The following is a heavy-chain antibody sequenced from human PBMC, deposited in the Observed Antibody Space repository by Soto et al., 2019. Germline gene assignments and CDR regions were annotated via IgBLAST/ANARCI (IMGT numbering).Heavy chain of an antibody. CDR2: IKQDGSEK. CDR3: ARDYGQQWLVGVFDY. D-gene: IGHD6-19*01. J-gene: IGHJ4*02. V-gene: IGHV3-7*05. Sequence: GGSLRLSCAASGFTFSSYWMSWVRQAPGKGLEWVANIKQDGSEKYYVDSVKGRFTISRDNAKNSLYLQMNSLRAEDTAVYYCARDYGQQWLVGVFDYWGQGTLVTVSS. CDR1: GFTFSSYW.